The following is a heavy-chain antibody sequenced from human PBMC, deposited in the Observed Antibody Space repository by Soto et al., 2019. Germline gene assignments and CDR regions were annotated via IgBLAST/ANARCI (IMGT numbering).Heavy chain of an antibody. CDR2: IKQRGST. CDR3: ARGGQYCSGSNCYYYAMDV. V-gene: IGHV4-34*01. D-gene: IGHD2-15*01. J-gene: IGHJ6*02. CDR1: NGSFSGYI. Sequence: SETLSLTCAVYNGSFSGYIWNWILQAPGEGLEWIGEIKQRGSTIYNPSLKSRVIILLDMSKYQLSLKLSSVTAADTSVYYCARGGQYCSGSNCYYYAMDVWGQGTTVT.